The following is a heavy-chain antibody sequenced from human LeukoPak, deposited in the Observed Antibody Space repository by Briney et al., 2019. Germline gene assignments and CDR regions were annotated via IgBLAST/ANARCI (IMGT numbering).Heavy chain of an antibody. Sequence: GGSLRLSCAASGFSFSRNGMSWVRQAPGKGLEWVSAISGSGGSTYYADSVKGRFTISRDNSKNTLHLQMNSLRAEDTAVYYCASAGRWLQLRRSYYFDYWGQGTLVTVSS. CDR1: GFSFSRNG. CDR2: ISGSGGST. D-gene: IGHD5-24*01. J-gene: IGHJ4*02. V-gene: IGHV3-23*01. CDR3: ASAGRWLQLRRSYYFDY.